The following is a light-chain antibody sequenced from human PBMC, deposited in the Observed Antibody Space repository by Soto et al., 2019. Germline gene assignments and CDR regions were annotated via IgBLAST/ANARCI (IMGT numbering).Light chain of an antibody. V-gene: IGKV3-11*01. Sequence: EIVLTQSPATLSLSPGERATLSCRASQSVSSYLAWYQQKPGQAPRLLIYDASNRATGIPARFSGSGSGTDFHLTISNLEPEDFAHYYRQQSSNWTPYTFGQGTKLEIK. CDR2: DAS. CDR1: QSVSSY. CDR3: QQSSNWTPYT. J-gene: IGKJ2*01.